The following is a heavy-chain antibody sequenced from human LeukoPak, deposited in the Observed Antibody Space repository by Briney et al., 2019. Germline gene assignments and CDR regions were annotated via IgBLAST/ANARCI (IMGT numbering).Heavy chain of an antibody. D-gene: IGHD3-22*01. CDR1: GYTSTGYY. V-gene: IGHV1-2*02. CDR2: INPNSGGT. Sequence: ASVKVSCKASGYTSTGYYMHWVRQAPGQGLEWMGRINPNSGGTNYQGRVTMTRDTSISTAYMELSRLRSDDTAVYYCARGVRYYDSSGYLNWFDPWGQGTLVTVSS. CDR3: ARGVRYYDSSGYLNWFDP. J-gene: IGHJ5*02.